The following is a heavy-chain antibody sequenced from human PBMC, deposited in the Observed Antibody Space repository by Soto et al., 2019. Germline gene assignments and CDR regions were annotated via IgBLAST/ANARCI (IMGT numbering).Heavy chain of an antibody. V-gene: IGHV4-39*01. CDR2: ISYSGST. Sequence: PSETLSLTCTVSGGSISSSSSSWGWIRQPPGKGLEWLGIISYSGSTYYSPSLKSRVTISVDASKNLFSLKLSSVTAADTAVYYCARTYVTDVVVVPASKDYMDVWGKGTTVTVS. J-gene: IGHJ6*03. CDR1: GGSISSSSSS. CDR3: ARTYVTDVVVVPASKDYMDV. D-gene: IGHD2-2*01.